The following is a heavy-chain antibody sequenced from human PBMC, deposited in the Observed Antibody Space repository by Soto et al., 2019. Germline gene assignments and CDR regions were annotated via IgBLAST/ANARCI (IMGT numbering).Heavy chain of an antibody. Sequence: PGGSLRLSCAASGFTFSSYSMNWVRQAPGKGLEWVSSISSSSSYIYYADSEKGRFTISRDNAKNSLYLQMNSLRAEDTAVYYCARAVGYSYGPAFYGMDVWGQGTTVTVSS. CDR3: ARAVGYSYGPAFYGMDV. CDR2: ISSSSSYI. J-gene: IGHJ6*02. V-gene: IGHV3-21*01. CDR1: GFTFSSYS. D-gene: IGHD5-18*01.